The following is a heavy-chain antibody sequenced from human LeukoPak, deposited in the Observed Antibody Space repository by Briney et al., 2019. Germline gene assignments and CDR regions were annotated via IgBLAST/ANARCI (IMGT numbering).Heavy chain of an antibody. J-gene: IGHJ4*02. CDR2: INPDGSIT. Sequence: GGSLRLSCAASGFSFSNYWMHWVRQAPGKGLLWVSQINPDGSITKYADSVKGRFTISRDNAKNTLYLQMNGLRAEDTAIYYCAQRGQDYWGQGTLVTASS. V-gene: IGHV3-74*01. CDR1: GFSFSNYW. CDR3: AQRGQDY. D-gene: IGHD6-25*01.